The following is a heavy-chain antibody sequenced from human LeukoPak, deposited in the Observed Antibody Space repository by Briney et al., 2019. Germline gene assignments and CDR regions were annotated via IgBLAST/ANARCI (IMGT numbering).Heavy chain of an antibody. J-gene: IGHJ4*02. D-gene: IGHD3-22*01. CDR1: GFTFNTYN. V-gene: IGHV3-23*01. Sequence: GGSLRLSCAASGFTFNTYNMNWVRQAPGKGLEWVSAISGSGGSTYYADSVKGRFTISRDNSKNTLYLQMNSLRAEDTAVYYCAKGGDYDRSGCLPLDYWGQGTLVTVSS. CDR2: ISGSGGST. CDR3: AKGGDYDRSGCLPLDY.